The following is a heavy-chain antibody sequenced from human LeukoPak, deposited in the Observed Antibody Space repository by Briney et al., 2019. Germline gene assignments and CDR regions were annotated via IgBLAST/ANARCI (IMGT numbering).Heavy chain of an antibody. V-gene: IGHV3-23*01. Sequence: GGSLRLSCAASGFTFSSYAMSWVRQAPGKGLEWVSAISGRGGSTYYADSVKGRFTISRDNSKNTLYLQMNSLRAEDTAVYYCAKDLVVGDSSGYYYNASDIWGQGTLVTVSS. D-gene: IGHD3-22*01. CDR2: ISGRGGST. J-gene: IGHJ3*02. CDR3: AKDLVVGDSSGYYYNASDI. CDR1: GFTFSSYA.